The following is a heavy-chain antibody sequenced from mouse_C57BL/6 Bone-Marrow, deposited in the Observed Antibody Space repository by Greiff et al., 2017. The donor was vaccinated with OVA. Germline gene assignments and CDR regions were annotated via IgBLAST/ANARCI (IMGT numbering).Heavy chain of an antibody. CDR3: ARGLPPWFAY. V-gene: IGHV1-82*01. CDR1: GYAFSSSW. J-gene: IGHJ3*01. CDR2: IYPGDGDT. D-gene: IGHD2-4*01. Sequence: QVHVKQSGPELVKPGASVKISCKASGYAFSSSWMNWVKQRPGKGLEWIGRIYPGDGDTNYNGKFKGKATLTADKSSSTAYMQLSSLTSEDSAVYFCARGLPPWFAYWGQGTLVTVSA.